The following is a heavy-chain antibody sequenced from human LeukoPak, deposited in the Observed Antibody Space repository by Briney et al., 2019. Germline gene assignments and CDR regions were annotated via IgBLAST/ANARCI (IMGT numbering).Heavy chain of an antibody. CDR1: GFTFTRYW. Sequence: GGSLRLSCAASGFTFTRYWMSWVRQAPGKGLEWVANIKEDGSETYYGDSVKGRFTISRDNAKNSLYLQMNSLRAEDTAVYYCATYSSSNGREFQCWGQGTLVTVSS. CDR2: IKEDGSET. CDR3: ATYSSSNGREFQC. V-gene: IGHV3-7*01. D-gene: IGHD2-2*01. J-gene: IGHJ1*01.